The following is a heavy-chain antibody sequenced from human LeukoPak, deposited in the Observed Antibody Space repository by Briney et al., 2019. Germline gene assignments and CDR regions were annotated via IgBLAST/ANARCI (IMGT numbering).Heavy chain of an antibody. CDR3: ARVPFQWPIDY. CDR2: INAGNGNT. CDR1: GYTFSSYA. D-gene: IGHD6-19*01. V-gene: IGHV1-3*01. Sequence: EASVKVSCKASGYTFSSYAMHWVRQAPGQRLEWMGWINAGNGNTKYSQKFQGRVTITRDTSASTAYMELSSLRSEDTAVYYCARVPFQWPIDYWGQGTLVTVSS. J-gene: IGHJ4*02.